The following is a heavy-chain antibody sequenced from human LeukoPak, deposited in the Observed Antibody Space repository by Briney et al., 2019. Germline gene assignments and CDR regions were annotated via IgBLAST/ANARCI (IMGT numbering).Heavy chain of an antibody. CDR2: ISGSGGST. CDR3: AKGSTSAHYYYYYGMDV. Sequence: GGSLRLSCAASGFTFSSYSMNWVRQAPGKGLEWVSAISGSGGSTYYADSVKGRFTISRDNSKNTLYLQMNSLRAEDTAVYYCAKGSTSAHYYYYYGMDVWGQGTTVTVSS. J-gene: IGHJ6*02. CDR1: GFTFSSYS. V-gene: IGHV3-23*01. D-gene: IGHD5/OR15-5a*01.